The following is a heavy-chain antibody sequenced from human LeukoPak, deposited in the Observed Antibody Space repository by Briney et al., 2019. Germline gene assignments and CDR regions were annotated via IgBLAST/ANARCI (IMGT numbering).Heavy chain of an antibody. CDR1: GFTFGDYA. V-gene: IGHV3-9*03. CDR2: ISWNSDSI. Sequence: GRSLRLSCAASGFTFGDYAMHWVRQAPGKGLESVSGISWNSDSIGYADSVKGRFTISRDNAKNSLYLQMSSLRAEDMALYYCAKGSYAAIRSDAFDIWGQGTMVTVSS. CDR3: AKGSYAAIRSDAFDI. D-gene: IGHD2-2*01. J-gene: IGHJ3*02.